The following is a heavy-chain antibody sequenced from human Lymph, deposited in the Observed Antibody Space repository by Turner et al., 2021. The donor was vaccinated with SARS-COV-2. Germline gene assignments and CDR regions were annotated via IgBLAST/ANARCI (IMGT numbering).Heavy chain of an antibody. D-gene: IGHD1-26*01. V-gene: IGHV3-9*01. J-gene: IGHJ4*02. CDR2: INWSGGSI. CDR1: GFTFDDYA. Sequence: EVQLVESGGGLVQHGRSLRLPCAASGFTFDDYAMHWVRQSPGKGLEWVSGINWSGGSIAYADSVKGRFTISRDNPKNSLYLQMNSLRAEDTAFYYCAKDLAGTYYSSFDYWGQGTLVTVSS. CDR3: AKDLAGTYYSSFDY.